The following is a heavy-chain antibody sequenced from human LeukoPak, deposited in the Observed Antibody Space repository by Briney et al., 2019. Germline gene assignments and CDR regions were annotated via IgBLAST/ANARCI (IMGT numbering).Heavy chain of an antibody. CDR1: GFIFGGYT. Sequence: PGGSLRLSCTGSGFIFGGYTMNWVRQAPGKGLEWLSYISPSGSNTFYADSVKGRFTISRDNAQNSLFLQMEGLRVEDTAVYYCARDLVVAHVGDYWGQGTLVTVSS. CDR2: ISPSGSNT. CDR3: ARDLVVAHVGDY. D-gene: IGHD2-15*01. J-gene: IGHJ4*02. V-gene: IGHV3-48*01.